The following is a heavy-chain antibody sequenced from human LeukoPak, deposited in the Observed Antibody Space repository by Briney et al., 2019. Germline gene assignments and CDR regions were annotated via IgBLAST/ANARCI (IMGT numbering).Heavy chain of an antibody. J-gene: IGHJ5*02. CDR2: IYYSGST. V-gene: IGHV4-59*01. CDR3: ARDSVRGVITNWFDP. CDR1: GDSISNYY. Sequence: SETLSLTCTVSGDSISNYYWTWIRQPPGKGLEWIGYIYYSGSTNYNPSLKSRVTISVDTSKNQFSLKLSSVTAADTAVYYCARDSVRGVITNWFDPWGQGTLVTVSS. D-gene: IGHD3-10*01.